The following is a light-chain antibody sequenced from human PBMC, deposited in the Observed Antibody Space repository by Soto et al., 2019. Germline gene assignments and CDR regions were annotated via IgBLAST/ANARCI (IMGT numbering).Light chain of an antibody. CDR2: EVN. V-gene: IGLV2-14*01. CDR1: SSDVGGYKF. CDR3: LSYTSANTRV. Sequence: ALTQPASVSASPGQSITISCTGTSSDVGGYKFVSWYQHHPGKAPKLMIYEVNNRPSGVSNRFSGSKSGNTASLTISGLQPEDEADYYCLSYTSANTRVFGGGTKVTVL. J-gene: IGLJ3*02.